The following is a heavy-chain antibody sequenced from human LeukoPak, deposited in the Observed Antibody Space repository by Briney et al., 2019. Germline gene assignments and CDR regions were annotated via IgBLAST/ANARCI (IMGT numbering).Heavy chain of an antibody. Sequence: SEALSLTCTVSGASIIINNCYWGWIRQPPGKGREWIGRVRSSGSTDYNPSLKSRVTIFVDESRNQISLKLTSVTAADTAVFYCARGVRWLQLCYFDYWGQGTLVTVSS. CDR3: ARGVRWLQLCYFDY. CDR1: GASIIINNCY. CDR2: VRSSGST. D-gene: IGHD5-24*01. V-gene: IGHV4-39*01. J-gene: IGHJ4*02.